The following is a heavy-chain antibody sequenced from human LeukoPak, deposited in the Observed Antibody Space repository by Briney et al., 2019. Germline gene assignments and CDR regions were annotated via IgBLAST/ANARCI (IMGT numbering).Heavy chain of an antibody. J-gene: IGHJ4*02. Sequence: GVSVRLSCAACMFTVSSNYMSWVRQAPGKGLEGVSVIYSDGSPYYADSVKGRFTISRDNSKNTQYLKMNSLRAEDTAVYYCARGEGLFDYWGQGTLVTVSS. CDR3: ARGEGLFDY. V-gene: IGHV3-53*01. CDR1: MFTVSSNY. CDR2: IYSDGSP.